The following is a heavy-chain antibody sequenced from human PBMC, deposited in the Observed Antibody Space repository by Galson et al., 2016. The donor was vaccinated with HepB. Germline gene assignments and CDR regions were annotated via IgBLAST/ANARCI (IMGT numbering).Heavy chain of an antibody. Sequence: SLRLSCAASGFSFRTYGMHWVRQAPGKGLEWVAVISYDGFNKFHADSVKGRFTISRDNSNNRLYLKINSVTPEDSALYYCAKDSTSYYSYMNVWGTGTTVIVSS. CDR1: GFSFRTYG. J-gene: IGHJ6*03. D-gene: IGHD2/OR15-2a*01. CDR3: AKDSTSYYSYMNV. CDR2: ISYDGFNK. V-gene: IGHV3-30*18.